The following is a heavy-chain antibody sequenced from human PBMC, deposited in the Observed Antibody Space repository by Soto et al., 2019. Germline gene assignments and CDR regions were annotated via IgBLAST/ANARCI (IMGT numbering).Heavy chain of an antibody. D-gene: IGHD6-13*01. J-gene: IGHJ5*02. CDR2: ISGSGGST. V-gene: IGHV3-23*01. CDR1: GFTFSSYA. Sequence: EVQLLESGGGLVQPGGSLRLSCAASGFTFSSYAMSWVRQAPGKGLEWVSAISGSGGSTYYADSVKGRFTISRDNSXDTLDLQLNSLRAEDTAGYYCAKVIAAAGTGYWFDPWGQGTLVTVSS. CDR3: AKVIAAAGTGYWFDP.